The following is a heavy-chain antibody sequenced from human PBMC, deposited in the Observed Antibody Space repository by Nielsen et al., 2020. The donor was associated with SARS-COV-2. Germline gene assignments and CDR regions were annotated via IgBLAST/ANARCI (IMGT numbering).Heavy chain of an antibody. J-gene: IGHJ4*02. V-gene: IGHV1-3*01. D-gene: IGHD6-13*01. CDR3: ARAGIAAVSNFDY. CDR2: INADNGNT. CDR1: GYSFTTYA. Sequence: ASVKVSCKASGYSFTTYAIHWARQAPGQRLEWMGWINADNGNTRYSQEFQGRVTLNRDTSASTAYMELSSLRSEDTAVYYCARAGIAAVSNFDYWGQGTLVTVSS.